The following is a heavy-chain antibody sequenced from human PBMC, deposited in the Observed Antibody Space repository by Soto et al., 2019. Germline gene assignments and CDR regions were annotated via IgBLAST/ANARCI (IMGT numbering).Heavy chain of an antibody. CDR3: ARGEYSSSSYYYYGMDV. V-gene: IGHV1-69*01. Sequence: QVQLVQSGAEVKKPGSSVKVSCKASGGTFSSYAISWVRQAPGQGLDWMGGIIPIFGTANYAQKFQGRVTITADESTSTAYMELSSLRSEDTAVYYCARGEYSSSSYYYYGMDVWGQGTTVTVSS. D-gene: IGHD6-6*01. J-gene: IGHJ6*02. CDR2: IIPIFGTA. CDR1: GGTFSSYA.